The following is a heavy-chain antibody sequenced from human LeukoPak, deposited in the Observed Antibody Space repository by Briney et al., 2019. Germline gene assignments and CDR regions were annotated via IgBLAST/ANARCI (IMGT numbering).Heavy chain of an antibody. CDR3: ARVSCSGGSCYSGWFDP. V-gene: IGHV3-48*03. D-gene: IGHD2-15*01. CDR1: GFTFSSYE. J-gene: IGHJ5*02. CDR2: ISSSGSTI. Sequence: GGSLRLSCAASGFTFSSYEMNWVRQAPGKGLEWVSYISSSGSTIYYADSVKGRFTISRDNAKNSLYLQMNSLRAEDTAVYYCARVSCSGGSCYSGWFDPWGQGTLVTVSS.